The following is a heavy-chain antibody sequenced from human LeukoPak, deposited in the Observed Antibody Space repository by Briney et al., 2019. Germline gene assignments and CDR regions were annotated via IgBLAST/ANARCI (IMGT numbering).Heavy chain of an antibody. J-gene: IGHJ4*02. CDR3: ARFNRNTSGFHY. CDR2: INPNSGGT. D-gene: IGHD1-14*01. CDR1: GYTFTSYA. Sequence: ASVKVSCKASGYTFTSYAMNWVRQAPGQGLEWMGWINPNSGGTNYAQKFQGRVTLTRDTSISTAYMELSSLRSDDTAEYFCARFNRNTSGFHYWGQGTLVTVSS. V-gene: IGHV1-2*02.